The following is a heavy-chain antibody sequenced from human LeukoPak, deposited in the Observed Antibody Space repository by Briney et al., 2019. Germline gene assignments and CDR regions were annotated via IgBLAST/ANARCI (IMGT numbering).Heavy chain of an antibody. J-gene: IGHJ4*02. CDR1: EFTINDYW. Sequence: GGSLRLSCAASEFTINDYWMSWVRQAPGKGLECVAIIKHDGSETIYGDSVKGRFSISRDNAKSLLYLQMNSLRAEDTAVYYCARLHFFDLWSQGTLVTVSS. CDR2: IKHDGSET. CDR3: ARLHFFDL. V-gene: IGHV3-7*03.